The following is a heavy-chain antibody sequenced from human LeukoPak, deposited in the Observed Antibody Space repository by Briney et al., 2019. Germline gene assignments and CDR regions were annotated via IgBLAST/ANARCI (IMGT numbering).Heavy chain of an antibody. CDR3: ARDHSYYFGSQTSTLDV. J-gene: IGHJ6*02. Sequence: SETLSLTCTISGAYIGTGGFYWTWIRQPPGEGLEWIGYIYYTGSVDYNASLKSRLTISLDTSKNQFSLKLNFVTAADTAVYYCARDHSYYFGSQTSTLDVWGQGTAVTVSS. D-gene: IGHD3-10*01. CDR2: IYYTGSV. CDR1: GAYIGTGGFY. V-gene: IGHV4-31*03.